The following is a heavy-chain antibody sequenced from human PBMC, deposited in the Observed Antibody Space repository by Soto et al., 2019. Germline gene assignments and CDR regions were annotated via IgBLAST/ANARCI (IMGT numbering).Heavy chain of an antibody. CDR3: ARIEVVPAAMVGRAFDI. CDR2: ISSSSSTI. V-gene: IGHV3-48*01. CDR1: GFTFSSYS. J-gene: IGHJ3*02. Sequence: GGSLRLSCAASGFTFSSYSMNWVRQAPGKGLEWVSYISSSSSTIYYADSVKGRFTISRDNAKNSLYLQMNSLRAEDTAVYYCARIEVVPAAMVGRAFDIWGQGTMVTVSS. D-gene: IGHD2-2*01.